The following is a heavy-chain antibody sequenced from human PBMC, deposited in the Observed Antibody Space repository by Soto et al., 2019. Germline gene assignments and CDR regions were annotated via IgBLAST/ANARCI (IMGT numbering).Heavy chain of an antibody. Sequence: GGSLRLSCAGSGFTFKTYAMSWVRQAPGKGLEWVSNITGGGDSAYYADSVKGRFIISRDDAKNSLYLQMNSLRDEDTSVYYCARGKIAMPGRQYYGMDVWGQGPTGTVSS. V-gene: IGHV3-23*01. CDR2: ITGGGDSA. CDR3: ARGKIAMPGRQYYGMDV. CDR1: GFTFKTYA. D-gene: IGHD6-19*01. J-gene: IGHJ6*02.